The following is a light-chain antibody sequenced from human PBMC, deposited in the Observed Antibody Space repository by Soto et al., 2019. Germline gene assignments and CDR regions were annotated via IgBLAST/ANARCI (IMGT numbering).Light chain of an antibody. CDR1: QSISYN. J-gene: IGKJ2*01. CDR3: QQRGDWPLYT. Sequence: EIVLTQSPATLSLSPGERATLSCRASQSISYNLAWYQQKPGQAPRLLIYDASNRDTGVPARFSGSGSGTDFTLSISSLEPEDFAVYYCQQRGDWPLYTFGQGSRLEIK. V-gene: IGKV3-11*01. CDR2: DAS.